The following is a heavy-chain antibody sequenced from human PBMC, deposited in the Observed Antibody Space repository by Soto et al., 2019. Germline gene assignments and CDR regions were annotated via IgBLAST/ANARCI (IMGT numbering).Heavy chain of an antibody. CDR3: AKDMDYGSGSYFDY. J-gene: IGHJ4*02. V-gene: IGHV3-9*01. D-gene: IGHD3-10*01. CDR2: ISWNSGSI. Sequence: DVQLVESGGGLVQPGRSLRLSCAASGFTFDDYAMHWVRQAPGKGLEWVSGISWNSGSIGYADSVKGRFTISRDNAKNSLYLQMNSLRAEDTALYYCAKDMDYGSGSYFDYWGQGTLVTVSS. CDR1: GFTFDDYA.